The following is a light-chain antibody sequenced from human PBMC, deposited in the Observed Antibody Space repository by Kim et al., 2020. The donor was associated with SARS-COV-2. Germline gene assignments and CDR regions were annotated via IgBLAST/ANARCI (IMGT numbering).Light chain of an antibody. J-gene: IGLJ2*01. CDR1: SLRSYY. CDR2: GNN. V-gene: IGLV3-19*01. CDR3: NSRDSSGNHVV. Sequence: ALGQTARITCQGDSLRSYYASWYQQKPGQAPVIVIYGNNNRPSGIPDRFSGSSSGNTASLTITGAQAEDEADYYGNSRDSSGNHVVFGGGTQLTVL.